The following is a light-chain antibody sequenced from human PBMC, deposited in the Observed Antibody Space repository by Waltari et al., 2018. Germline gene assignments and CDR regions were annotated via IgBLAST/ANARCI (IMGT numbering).Light chain of an antibody. CDR1: QSVSSN. J-gene: IGKJ1*01. V-gene: IGKV3-15*01. CDR3: QQYNNWPGT. CDR2: GAS. Sequence: EIVMTQSPATLYVSPGERATLACSASQSVSSNLAWYQQIPGQAPRLLIYGASTRATGIPARFTGSGSGTEFTLTISSMQSEDIAVYYCQQYNNWPGTFGQGTKVEIK.